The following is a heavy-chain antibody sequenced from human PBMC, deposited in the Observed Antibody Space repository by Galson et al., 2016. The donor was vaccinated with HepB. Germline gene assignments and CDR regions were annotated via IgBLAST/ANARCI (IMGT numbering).Heavy chain of an antibody. D-gene: IGHD2-15*01. CDR1: GGSISSSNYY. J-gene: IGHJ4*02. CDR2: IYYSGRT. CDR3: ARSPGYYSLDY. V-gene: IGHV4-39*01. Sequence: ETLSLTCTVSGGSISSSNYYWGWVRQPPGKGLEWIGGIYYSGRTYYNPSLKSRVSMSVDTSRNQFSLRLNAVTAADTAVYYCARSPGYYSLDYWGPGILVAVSS.